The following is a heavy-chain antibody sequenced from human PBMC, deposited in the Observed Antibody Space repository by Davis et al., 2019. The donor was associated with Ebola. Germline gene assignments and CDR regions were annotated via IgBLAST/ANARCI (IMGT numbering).Heavy chain of an antibody. V-gene: IGHV3-21*01. D-gene: IGHD6-19*01. Sequence: GESLKISCAASGFTFSSYSMNWVRQAPGKGLEWVSSISSSSSYIYYADSVKGRFTISRDNAKNSLYLQMNSLRAEDTAVYYCARDGGWLPSFDIWGQGTMVTVSS. J-gene: IGHJ3*02. CDR2: ISSSSSYI. CDR3: ARDGGWLPSFDI. CDR1: GFTFSSYS.